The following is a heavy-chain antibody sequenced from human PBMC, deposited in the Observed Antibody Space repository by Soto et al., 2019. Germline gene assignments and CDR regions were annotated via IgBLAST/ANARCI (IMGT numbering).Heavy chain of an antibody. D-gene: IGHD2-15*01. Sequence: GGSLSLSCTSSGFSLGSYALSWVCMGPGKGLDWVGLIRSKPYGGTTYYAASVKGRFTISRDASKSIAYLQMNSLTTDETAEYYCSTAGSSGTSKYCFDYWGQGTTVPVSS. J-gene: IGHJ4*02. CDR3: STAGSSGTSKYCFDY. CDR2: IRSKPYGGTT. V-gene: IGHV3-49*04. CDR1: GFSLGSYA.